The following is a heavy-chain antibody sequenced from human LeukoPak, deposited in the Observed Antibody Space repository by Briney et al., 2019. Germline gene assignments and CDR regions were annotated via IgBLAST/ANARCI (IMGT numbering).Heavy chain of an antibody. Sequence: PGGSLRLSCAASEFTVSSNYMTWVRQAPGKGLEWVAVIWYDGSNKYYADSVKGRFTISRDNSKNTLYLQMNSLRAEDTAVYYCARDAASGNNWFDPWGQGTLVTVSS. V-gene: IGHV3-33*08. J-gene: IGHJ5*02. D-gene: IGHD3-3*01. CDR3: ARDAASGNNWFDP. CDR1: EFTVSSNY. CDR2: IWYDGSNK.